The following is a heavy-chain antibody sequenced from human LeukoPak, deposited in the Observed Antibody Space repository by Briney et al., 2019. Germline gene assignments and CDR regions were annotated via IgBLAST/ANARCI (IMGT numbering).Heavy chain of an antibody. Sequence: GGSLRLSCAASGFTFSSYGMHWVRQAPGKGLEWVVVIWYDGSNKYCADSVKGRFTISRDNSKNTLYLQMNSLRAEDTAVYYCARDDGSGSYWGQGTLVTVSS. CDR3: ARDDGSGSY. J-gene: IGHJ4*02. CDR1: GFTFSSYG. V-gene: IGHV3-33*01. CDR2: IWYDGSNK. D-gene: IGHD3-10*01.